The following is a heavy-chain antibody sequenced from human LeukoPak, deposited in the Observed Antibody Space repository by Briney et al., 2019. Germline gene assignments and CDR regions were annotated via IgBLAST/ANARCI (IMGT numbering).Heavy chain of an antibody. CDR3: ARDQWGYYDSSGYLDY. Sequence: GGSLRLSCAASGFTFSSYGMHWVRQAPGKGLEWVAVISYDGSNKYYADSVKGRFTISRDNAKNSLYLQMNSLRAEDTAVYYCARDQWGYYDSSGYLDYWGQGTLVTVSS. J-gene: IGHJ4*02. CDR2: ISYDGSNK. CDR1: GFTFSSYG. D-gene: IGHD3-22*01. V-gene: IGHV3-30*03.